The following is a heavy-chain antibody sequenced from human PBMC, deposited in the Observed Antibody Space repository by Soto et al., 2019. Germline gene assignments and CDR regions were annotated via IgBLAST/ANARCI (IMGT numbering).Heavy chain of an antibody. D-gene: IGHD5-12*01. J-gene: IGHJ3*02. Sequence: GGSLRLSCAASGFSFSSYEMNWVRQAPGKGLEWVAHITGRGTTIYYTDSVKGRFAISRDNAKNSLYLQMNSLRVEDTAVYYCAKEKSVMYSGYDAFDIWGQGTMVTVSS. CDR2: ITGRGTTI. V-gene: IGHV3-48*03. CDR1: GFSFSSYE. CDR3: AKEKSVMYSGYDAFDI.